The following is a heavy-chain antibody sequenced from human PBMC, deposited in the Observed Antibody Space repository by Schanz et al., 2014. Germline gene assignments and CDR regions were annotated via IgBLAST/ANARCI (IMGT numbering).Heavy chain of an antibody. Sequence: EVQLVESGGGLVQPGGSLRLSCAASGFTFSRYCMSWVRQAPGKGLEWLANINPDGSEEYYVDSLNGRLTISRDNARNSLYLQMNSLRAEDTAVYFCARGGAGSVLFFFDYWGQGTLVTVSS. CDR2: INPDGSEE. CDR1: GFTFSRYC. V-gene: IGHV3-7*04. D-gene: IGHD3-10*01. J-gene: IGHJ4*02. CDR3: ARGGAGSVLFFFDY.